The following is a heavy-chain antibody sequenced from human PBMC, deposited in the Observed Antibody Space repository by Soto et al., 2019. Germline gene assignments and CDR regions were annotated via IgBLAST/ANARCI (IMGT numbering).Heavy chain of an antibody. J-gene: IGHJ6*02. CDR3: ARGIEGWYQGRYYYGMDV. Sequence: PSETLALTCTVSGGSVSSGRDDGSLIRQPPGKGLEWIGYIYYSGSTNYNPSLKSRVTISVDTSKNQFSLKLSSVTAADTAVYYCARGIEGWYQGRYYYGMDVWGQGTTVTVSS. V-gene: IGHV4-61*01. CDR2: IYYSGST. CDR1: GGSVSSGRDD. D-gene: IGHD6-19*01.